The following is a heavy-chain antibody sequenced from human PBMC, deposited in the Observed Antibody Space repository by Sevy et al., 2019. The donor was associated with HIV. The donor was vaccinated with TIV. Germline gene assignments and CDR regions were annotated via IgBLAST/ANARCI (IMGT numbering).Heavy chain of an antibody. J-gene: IGHJ4*02. Sequence: SETLSLTCIVSGGSIGNSNSYWGWVRQPPGRGLEWIGTFYNGDTYYKPSLKRRATISVDTSTNHFSLGLTSVTAADTAVYYCVREGITMIIAGFFDFWGQGTLVTVSS. CDR2: FYNGDT. D-gene: IGHD3-22*01. V-gene: IGHV4-39*02. CDR3: VREGITMIIAGFFDF. CDR1: GGSIGNSNSY.